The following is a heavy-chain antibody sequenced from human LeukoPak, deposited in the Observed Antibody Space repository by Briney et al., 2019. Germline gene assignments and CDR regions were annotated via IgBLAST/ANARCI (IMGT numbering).Heavy chain of an antibody. V-gene: IGHV4-4*07. CDR3: ARVQTLASNTGVGYHYYTDV. CDR1: GVSITNYY. CDR2: IYSSATT. J-gene: IGHJ6*03. D-gene: IGHD5-18*01. Sequence: SETLSLTCTVSGVSITNYYWSWIRQPAGKGLEWIGRIYSSATTNYNPSLKSRVTMSVDKSKNQFSLKLSSVTAADTAVYYCARVQTLASNTGVGYHYYTDVWGKGTTVTVSS.